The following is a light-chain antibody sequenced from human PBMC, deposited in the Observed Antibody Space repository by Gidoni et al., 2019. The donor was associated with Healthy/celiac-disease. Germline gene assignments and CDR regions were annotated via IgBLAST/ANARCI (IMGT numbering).Light chain of an antibody. CDR2: DAS. J-gene: IGKJ1*01. CDR1: QSGGSY. CDR3: QQRSNLPPWT. Sequence: EIVLTQSPATLSLSPGQRATLSCRARQSGGSYLVWHQQKPGQAVRLLIYDASNRATGIPARFSGSGSGTDFTLTISSLEPEDFAVYYCQQRSNLPPWTFSQGTKVELK. V-gene: IGKV3-11*01.